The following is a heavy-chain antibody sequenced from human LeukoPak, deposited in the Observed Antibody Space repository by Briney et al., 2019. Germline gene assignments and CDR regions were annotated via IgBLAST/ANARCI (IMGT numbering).Heavy chain of an antibody. CDR2: IIPILGIA. CDR3: ARAELNYDILTGQHFDY. Sequence: SVKVSCKASGGTLSSYAISWVRQAPGQGLEWMGRIIPILGIANYAQKFQGRVTITADKSTSTAYMELSSLRSEDTAVYYCARAELNYDILTGQHFDYWGQGTLVTVSS. J-gene: IGHJ4*02. CDR1: GGTLSSYA. V-gene: IGHV1-69*04. D-gene: IGHD3-9*01.